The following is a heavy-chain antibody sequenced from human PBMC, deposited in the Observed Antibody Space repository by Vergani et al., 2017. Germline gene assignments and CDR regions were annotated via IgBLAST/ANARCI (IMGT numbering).Heavy chain of an antibody. CDR3: ARQYYDILTGFPNWFDP. Sequence: QVQLQESGPGLVKSSQTLSLTCTVSGGSISSGDYYWSWIRQPPGKGLEWIGYIYYSGSTYYNPSLKSRVTISVDTSKNQFSLKLSSVTAADTAVYYCARQYYDILTGFPNWFDPWGQGTLVTVSS. J-gene: IGHJ5*02. CDR1: GGSISSGDYY. D-gene: IGHD3-9*01. V-gene: IGHV4-30-4*08. CDR2: IYYSGST.